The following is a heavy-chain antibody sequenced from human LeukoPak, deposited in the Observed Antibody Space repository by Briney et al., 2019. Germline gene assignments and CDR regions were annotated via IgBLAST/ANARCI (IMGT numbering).Heavy chain of an antibody. Sequence: ASVKVSCRASGYTFTSYGISWVRQAPGQGLEWMGWISAYNGNTNYAQKLQGRVTMATDTSTSTAYMELRSLRSDDTAVYYCARVHSSGYYYGGDYWGQGTLVTVSS. CDR3: ARVHSSGYYYGGDY. CDR1: GYTFTSYG. D-gene: IGHD3-22*01. J-gene: IGHJ4*02. V-gene: IGHV1-18*01. CDR2: ISAYNGNT.